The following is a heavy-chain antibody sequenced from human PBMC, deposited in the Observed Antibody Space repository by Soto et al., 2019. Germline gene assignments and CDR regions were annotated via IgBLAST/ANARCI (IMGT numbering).Heavy chain of an antibody. J-gene: IGHJ4*02. CDR2: TIPMLGMS. V-gene: IGHV1-69*02. D-gene: IGHD3-10*01. Sequence: SVKVSCKASGYTFTGYYMHWVRQAPGQGLQWMGRTIPMLGMSNYALKFQGRVTITADKSTTTAYMELSRLRSDDTAVYYCATSFGSGSRAFDYWGQGTQVTVSS. CDR3: ATSFGSGSRAFDY. CDR1: GYTFTGYY.